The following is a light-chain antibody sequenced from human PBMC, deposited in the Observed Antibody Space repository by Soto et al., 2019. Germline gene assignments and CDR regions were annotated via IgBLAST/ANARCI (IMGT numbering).Light chain of an antibody. V-gene: IGLV2-14*01. J-gene: IGLJ2*01. CDR2: EVS. CDR3: GSYTSRSTPL. Sequence: QSVLTQPASVSGSPGQSITISCPGTSSDVGTYKYVSWYQQHPGKAPKLMIYEVSNRPSGVSNRFSGSKSGNTASLTISGLQAVDEAYYYCGSYTSRSTPLFGGGTKLTVL. CDR1: SSDVGTYKY.